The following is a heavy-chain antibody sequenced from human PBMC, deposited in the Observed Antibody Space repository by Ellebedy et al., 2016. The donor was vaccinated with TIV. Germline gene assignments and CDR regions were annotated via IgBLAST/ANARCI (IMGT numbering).Heavy chain of an antibody. CDR3: ARSSGWSNWFDP. CDR1: GFTFSSYA. Sequence: GESLKISCAASGFTFSSYAMHWVRQAPGKGLEYVSAISSNGGSTYYANSVKGRFTISRDNSKNTLYLQMGSLRAEDMAVYYCARSSGWSNWFDPWGQGTLVTVFS. D-gene: IGHD6-19*01. V-gene: IGHV3-64*01. CDR2: ISSNGGST. J-gene: IGHJ5*02.